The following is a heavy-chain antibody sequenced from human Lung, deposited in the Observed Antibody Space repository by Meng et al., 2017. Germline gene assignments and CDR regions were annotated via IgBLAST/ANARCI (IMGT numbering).Heavy chain of an antibody. V-gene: IGHV4-34*01. D-gene: IGHD4-11*01. CDR3: ARGPTTMAHDFDY. CDR2: INHSGST. J-gene: IGHJ4*02. CDR1: GGSFSDYY. Sequence: HVPLQQCGAGLLKPSETLSLTVVVSGGSFSDYYWSLIRQPPGKGLEWIGEINHSGSTNYNPSLESRATISVDTSQNNLSLKLSSVTAADSAVYYCARGPTTMAHDFDYWGQGTLVTVSS.